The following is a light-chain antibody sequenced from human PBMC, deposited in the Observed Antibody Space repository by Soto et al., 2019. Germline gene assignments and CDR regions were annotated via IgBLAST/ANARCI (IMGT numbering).Light chain of an antibody. CDR1: QSVSSN. Sequence: EIVLTQSPATLPVSQGERATLSCRASQSVSSNLAWYQQKPGQAPRFLIYGASTRATGIPARFSGSGSGTEFTLTISSLQSEDFALYYCHQRQSWPRTFGQGTKVDI. J-gene: IGKJ1*01. V-gene: IGKV3-15*01. CDR3: HQRQSWPRT. CDR2: GAS.